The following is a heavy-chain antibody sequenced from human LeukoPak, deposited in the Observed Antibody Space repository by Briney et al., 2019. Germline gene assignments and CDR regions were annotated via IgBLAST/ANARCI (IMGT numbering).Heavy chain of an antibody. D-gene: IGHD6-13*01. J-gene: IGHJ4*02. V-gene: IGHV3-30-3*01. CDR1: GFTFSDYY. Sequence: GGSLRLSCAASGFTFSDYYMSWVRQAPGKGLEWVAVISYDGSNKYYADSVKGRFTISRDNSKNTLYLQMNSLRAEDTAVYYCASSAAAFDYWGQGTLVTVSS. CDR2: ISYDGSNK. CDR3: ASSAAAFDY.